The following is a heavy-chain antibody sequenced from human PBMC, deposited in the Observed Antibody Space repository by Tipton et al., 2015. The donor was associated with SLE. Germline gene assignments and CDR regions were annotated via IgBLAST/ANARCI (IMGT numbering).Heavy chain of an antibody. D-gene: IGHD1-26*01. Sequence: QVQLVQSGPEVKKPGSSVMVSCKAPGGSISSYAVSWVRQAPGQGLEWMGGIISIFGPANYAQKFQGRVTITADESTSTVYMELSSLRSEDTAVYYCARDEVAGRIVGAFEKYWGQGTLVTVTS. CDR3: ARDEVAGRIVGAFEKY. CDR1: GGSISSYA. V-gene: IGHV1-69*01. CDR2: IISIFGPA. J-gene: IGHJ4*02.